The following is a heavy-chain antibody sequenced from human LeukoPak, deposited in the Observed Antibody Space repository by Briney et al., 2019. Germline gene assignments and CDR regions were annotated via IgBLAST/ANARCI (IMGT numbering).Heavy chain of an antibody. V-gene: IGHV3-23*01. J-gene: IGHJ5*02. CDR3: AKDPQLWWFDP. Sequence: GGSLRLSCAASGLTFSRYAMGWVRQAPGKGLEWVSAITGSGDTTYYADSVEGRFTISRDNSKNTLYLQMNSLRAEDTAVYYCAKDPQLWWFDPWGQGTLVTVSS. D-gene: IGHD5-18*01. CDR1: GLTFSRYA. CDR2: ITGSGDTT.